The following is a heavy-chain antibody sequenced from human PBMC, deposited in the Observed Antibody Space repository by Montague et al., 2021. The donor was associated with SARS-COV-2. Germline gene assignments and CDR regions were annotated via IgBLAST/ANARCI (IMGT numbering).Heavy chain of an antibody. Sequence: SETLSLTCAVSGESMTGSWWTWVRQPPGQRLQWIGEIFHDGTSRSXYKPALKSRVTISIDTSKNQFFLRLSSVTAADTALYFCTRARSKAIDYWGQGALVTVSS. CDR3: TRARSKAIDY. J-gene: IGHJ4*02. V-gene: IGHV4-4*02. CDR2: IFHDGTS. CDR1: GESMTGSW. D-gene: IGHD2/OR15-2a*01.